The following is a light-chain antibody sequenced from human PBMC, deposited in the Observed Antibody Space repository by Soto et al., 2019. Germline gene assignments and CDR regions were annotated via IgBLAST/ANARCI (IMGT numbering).Light chain of an antibody. Sequence: DIQMTQSPSTLSASVGDRVTITSRARQTISIWLAWYQQKPGKAPKLLIYDASILESGVPSRFSGSGSGTEFTLTITSLQPDDSATYYCQQYNSYWTFGQGTKVDIK. J-gene: IGKJ1*01. CDR2: DAS. CDR1: QTISIW. CDR3: QQYNSYWT. V-gene: IGKV1-5*01.